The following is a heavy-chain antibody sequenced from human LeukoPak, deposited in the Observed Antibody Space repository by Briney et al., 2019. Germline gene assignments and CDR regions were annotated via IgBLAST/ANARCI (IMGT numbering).Heavy chain of an antibody. J-gene: IGHJ3*02. Sequence: ASVKVSFTASGYTFTIYYMHWVRQAPGQGLEWMGIINPSGGSTSYAQKFQGRVTMTRDTSTSTVYMELSSLRSEDTAVYYCARDDYYDSSGSSGSNAFDIWGQGTMVTVSS. D-gene: IGHD3-22*01. CDR1: GYTFTIYY. CDR3: ARDDYYDSSGSSGSNAFDI. CDR2: INPSGGST. V-gene: IGHV1-46*01.